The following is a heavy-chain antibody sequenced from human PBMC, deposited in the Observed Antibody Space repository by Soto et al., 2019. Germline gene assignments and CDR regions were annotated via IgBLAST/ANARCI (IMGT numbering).Heavy chain of an antibody. D-gene: IGHD3-3*01. Sequence: GPSVKVSCKASGYTFTSYGISWVRQAPGQGLEWMGWISAYNGNTNYAQKLQGRVTMTTDTSTSTAYMELRSLRSDDTAVYYCARAPRFWSGYLPFDYWGQGTLVTVSS. CDR2: ISAYNGNT. CDR1: GYTFTSYG. CDR3: ARAPRFWSGYLPFDY. J-gene: IGHJ4*02. V-gene: IGHV1-18*01.